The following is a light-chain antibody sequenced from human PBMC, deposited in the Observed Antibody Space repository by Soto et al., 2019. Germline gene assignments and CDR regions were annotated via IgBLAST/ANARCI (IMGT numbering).Light chain of an antibody. V-gene: IGKV1-33*01. CDR1: QDINNY. J-gene: IGKJ1*01. CDR2: DAS. Sequence: DIQMTQSPSSLSASVGDRVTITCQASQDINNYVNWYQQKPGKAPKLLIFDASTLKTGVPSRFSGSGSGTDFSFTISSLQPEDIATYYCQQSNDLVSFGQGTKVDI. CDR3: QQSNDLVS.